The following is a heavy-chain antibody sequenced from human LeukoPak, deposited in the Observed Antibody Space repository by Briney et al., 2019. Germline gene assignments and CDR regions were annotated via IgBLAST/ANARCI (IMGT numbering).Heavy chain of an antibody. CDR3: ARDSDTAMVNY. J-gene: IGHJ4*02. D-gene: IGHD5-18*01. CDR1: GFTFRSYW. Sequence: GGSLRLSCAASGFTFRSYWMTWVRQAPGKGLEWVANIKQDETEKYYVDSVKGRFTISRDNAKNSLYLQMNSLRAEDTAVYYCARDSDTAMVNYWGQGTLVTVSS. V-gene: IGHV3-7*01. CDR2: IKQDETEK.